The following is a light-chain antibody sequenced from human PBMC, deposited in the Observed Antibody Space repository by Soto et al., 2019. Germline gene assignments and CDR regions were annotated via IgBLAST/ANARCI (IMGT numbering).Light chain of an antibody. V-gene: IGKV3-20*01. CDR1: QSISSSY. CDR3: QQYGSSRFT. J-gene: IGKJ3*01. Sequence: EIVLTQSPGTLSLSPGERATLSCRASQSISSSYLAWYQQKPGQAPRLLVYGASSSATGIPDRFSGSGSGTDFNLTISRLEPEDVAVYYCQQYGSSRFTFGPGTKVDIK. CDR2: GAS.